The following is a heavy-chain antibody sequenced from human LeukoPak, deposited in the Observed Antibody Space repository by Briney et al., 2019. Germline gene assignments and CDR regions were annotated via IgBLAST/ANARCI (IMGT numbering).Heavy chain of an antibody. V-gene: IGHV1-8*03. CDR3: ARNKAAYSSSWYVGYYYYYMDV. Sequence: GASVKVSCKASGYTFTGYYMHWVRQAPGQGLEWMGWINPNSGNTGYAQKFQGRVTITRNTSISTAYMELSSLRSEDTAVYYCARNKAAYSSSWYVGYYYYYMDVWGKGTTVTVSS. D-gene: IGHD6-13*01. CDR1: GYTFTGYY. CDR2: INPNSGNT. J-gene: IGHJ6*03.